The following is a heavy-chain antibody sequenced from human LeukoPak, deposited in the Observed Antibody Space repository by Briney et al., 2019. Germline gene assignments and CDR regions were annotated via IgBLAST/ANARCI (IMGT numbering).Heavy chain of an antibody. Sequence: SETLSLTCTVSGYSISSGYYWGWIRQPPGKGLEWIGSIYHSGSTYYNPSLKSRVTISVDTSKNQFSLKLSSVTAADTAVYYCARGGVAVAGVPYYYYGMDVWGQGTTVTVSS. CDR1: GYSISSGYY. V-gene: IGHV4-38-2*02. CDR3: ARGGVAVAGVPYYYYGMDV. J-gene: IGHJ6*02. D-gene: IGHD6-19*01. CDR2: IYHSGST.